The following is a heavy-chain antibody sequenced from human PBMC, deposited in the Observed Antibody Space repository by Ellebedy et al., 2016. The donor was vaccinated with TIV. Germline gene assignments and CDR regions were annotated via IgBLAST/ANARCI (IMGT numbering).Heavy chain of an antibody. J-gene: IGHJ4*02. CDR1: GGSIASENW. D-gene: IGHD3-16*01. Sequence: MPSETLSLTCGVSGGSIASENWWSWVRQPPGKGLEWIAEIYHVGLTNYKSSLRSRVTISLDKSKNEFSLRLNSVTAADTAVYYCARTGGYFFDYWGQGILVTVSS. CDR3: ARTGGYFFDY. V-gene: IGHV4-4*02. CDR2: IYHVGLT.